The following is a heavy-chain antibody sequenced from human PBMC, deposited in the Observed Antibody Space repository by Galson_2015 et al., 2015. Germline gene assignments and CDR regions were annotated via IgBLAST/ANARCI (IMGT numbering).Heavy chain of an antibody. CDR3: ARDWHRFRELFDYYYYYMDV. D-gene: IGHD3-10*01. V-gene: IGHV1-2*06. Sequence: SVKVSCKASGYTFTGYYMHWVRQAPGQGLEWMGRINPNSGGTNYAQKFQGRVTMTRDTSISTAYMELSRLRSDDTAVYYCARDWHRFRELFDYYYYYMDVWGKGTTVTVSS. CDR1: GYTFTGYY. J-gene: IGHJ6*03. CDR2: INPNSGGT.